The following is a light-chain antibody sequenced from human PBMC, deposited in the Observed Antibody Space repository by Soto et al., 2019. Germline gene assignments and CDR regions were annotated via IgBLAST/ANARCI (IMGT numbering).Light chain of an antibody. CDR2: WAS. Sequence: DIVMTQSPDSLAVSLGERATINCKSSQSVLFTSNNKNYLAWYQQRPGQPPKVLIYWASTRESGVPDRFSGSGSETDFTLTISNLQAEDVAVYYCQQFYNTPLTFGGGTKVDIK. V-gene: IGKV4-1*01. J-gene: IGKJ4*01. CDR1: QSVLFTSNNKNY. CDR3: QQFYNTPLT.